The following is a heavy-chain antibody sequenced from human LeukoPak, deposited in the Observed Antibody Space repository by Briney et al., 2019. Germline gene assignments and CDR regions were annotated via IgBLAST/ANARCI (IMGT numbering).Heavy chain of an antibody. CDR1: GGTFSSYA. CDR2: IIPIFGTA. D-gene: IGHD6-6*01. CDR3: ARGAGEYSSSSADYYYYMDV. J-gene: IGHJ6*03. V-gene: IGHV1-69*05. Sequence: ASVKVSCKASGGTFSSYAISWVRQAPGQGLEWMGGIIPIFGTANYAQKFQGRVTITTDESTSTAYMELGSLRSEDTAVYCCARGAGEYSSSSADYYYYMDVWGKGTTVTVSS.